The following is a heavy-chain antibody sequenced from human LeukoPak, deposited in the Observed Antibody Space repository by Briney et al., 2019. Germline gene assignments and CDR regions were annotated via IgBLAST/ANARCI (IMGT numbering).Heavy chain of an antibody. V-gene: IGHV4-34*01. CDR3: ATGVGEAPVN. CDR2: INHSGST. D-gene: IGHD3-16*01. Sequence: KPSETLSLTCAVYGGSFSGDYWSWLRQPPGKGLEWIGEINHSGSTNYNPSLKSRVTISIDTSKNQFSLNLNSVTAADTAVYYCATGVGEAPVNWGPGTLVTGSS. CDR1: GGSFSGDY. J-gene: IGHJ4*02.